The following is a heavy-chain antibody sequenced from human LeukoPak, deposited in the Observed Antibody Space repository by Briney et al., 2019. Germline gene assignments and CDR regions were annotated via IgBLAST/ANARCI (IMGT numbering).Heavy chain of an antibody. CDR1: GYTFTHYA. Sequence: ASVKVSCKASGYTFTHYAMHWVRQAPGQGLEWMGWISAYNGNTNYAQKLQGRVTMTTDTSTSTAYMELRSLRSDDTAVYYCARDLSGSSSLYYYYMDVWGKGTTVTVSS. J-gene: IGHJ6*03. CDR2: ISAYNGNT. CDR3: ARDLSGSSSLYYYYMDV. D-gene: IGHD6-6*01. V-gene: IGHV1-18*01.